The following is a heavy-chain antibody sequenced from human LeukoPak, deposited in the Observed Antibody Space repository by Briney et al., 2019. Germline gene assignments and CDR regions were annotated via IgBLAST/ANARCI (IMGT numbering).Heavy chain of an antibody. Sequence: GESLRLPCAASGFTFSSYVMHWVRQAPGKGLEWVAGISYDGTIKHYADSVKGRFTISRDNSKNTLFLQMNSLRPEDTAVHYCAKRGYSGYDLDYWGQGTLVTVSS. CDR1: GFTFSSYV. V-gene: IGHV3-30*18. D-gene: IGHD5-12*01. J-gene: IGHJ4*02. CDR3: AKRGYSGYDLDY. CDR2: ISYDGTIK.